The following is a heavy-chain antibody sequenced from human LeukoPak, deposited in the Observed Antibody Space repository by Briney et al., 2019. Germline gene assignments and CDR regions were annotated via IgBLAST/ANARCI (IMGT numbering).Heavy chain of an antibody. CDR1: GGSFSGYY. CDR2: INHSGST. V-gene: IGHV4-34*01. Sequence: SETLSLTCAVYGGSFSGYYWSWIRQPPGKGLEWIGEINHSGSTNYNPSLKSRVTISVDTSKNQFSLKVRSVTAADTAVYYCARLRIFPYYYYYGLDVWGQGTTVTVSS. CDR3: ARLRIFPYYYYYGLDV. D-gene: IGHD3-3*01. J-gene: IGHJ6*02.